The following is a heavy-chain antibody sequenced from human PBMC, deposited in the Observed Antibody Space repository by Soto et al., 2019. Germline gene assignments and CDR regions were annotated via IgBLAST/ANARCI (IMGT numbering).Heavy chain of an antibody. V-gene: IGHV1-8*01. D-gene: IGHD6-6*01. J-gene: IGHJ6*02. Sequence: QVQLVQSGAEVKKPGASVKVSCQASGSTFSDYDINWVRQATGQGLEWMGWMNPHSGNSGYAQTFQGRVTMTRNTSITTAYMELSSLRSEDTAVYYCARRGQLGQVSYYYGIDVWGQGTTVIVSS. CDR1: GSTFSDYD. CDR3: ARRGQLGQVSYYYGIDV. CDR2: MNPHSGNS.